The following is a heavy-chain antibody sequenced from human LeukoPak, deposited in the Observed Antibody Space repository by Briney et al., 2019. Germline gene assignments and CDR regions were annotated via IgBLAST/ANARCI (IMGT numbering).Heavy chain of an antibody. CDR2: IYSGGSN. Sequence: WGSLCLSCAVSGFTVSSNYTSWVRQGHGQGMEWVSVIYSGGSNYYADSVTGRFTISRDNSKNTLYLQMNSLRAEDTAVYYCARGPQVVAATDDAFDIWGQGTMVTVSS. D-gene: IGHD2-15*01. J-gene: IGHJ3*02. CDR1: GFTVSSNY. V-gene: IGHV3-53*01. CDR3: ARGPQVVAATDDAFDI.